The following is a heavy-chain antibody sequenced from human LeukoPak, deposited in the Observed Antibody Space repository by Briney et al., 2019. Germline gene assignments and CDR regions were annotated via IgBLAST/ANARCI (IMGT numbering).Heavy chain of an antibody. J-gene: IGHJ5*02. CDR1: GYTFTGYY. CDR2: INPNSGGT. V-gene: IGHV1-2*02. CDR3: ASFFPSTPNWFDP. D-gene: IGHD2-2*01. Sequence: ASVKVSCKASGYTFTGYYMHWVRQAPGQGLEWMAWINPNSGGTNYAQKFQGRVTMTRDTSISTAYMEMSRLRSDDTAVYYCASFFPSTPNWFDPWGQGTLVTVSS.